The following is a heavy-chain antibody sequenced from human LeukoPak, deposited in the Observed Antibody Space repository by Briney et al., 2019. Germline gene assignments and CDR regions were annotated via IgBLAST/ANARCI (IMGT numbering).Heavy chain of an antibody. CDR1: GGTFSSYA. J-gene: IGHJ4*02. Sequence: SVKVSCKASGGTFSSYAISWVRQAPGQGLEWMGRIIPISGTANYAQKFQGRVTITTDESTSTAYMELSSLRSEDTAVYYCARAEGPNTAMVGYWGQGTLVTVSS. CDR2: IIPISGTA. CDR3: ARAEGPNTAMVGY. V-gene: IGHV1-69*05. D-gene: IGHD5-18*01.